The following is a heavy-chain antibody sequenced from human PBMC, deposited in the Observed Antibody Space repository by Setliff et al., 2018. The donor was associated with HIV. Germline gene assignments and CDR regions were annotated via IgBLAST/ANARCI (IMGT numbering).Heavy chain of an antibody. CDR2: IYYSGST. CDR3: ARGVGTLGSNYYGMDV. D-gene: IGHD3-16*01. CDR1: GGSISSYY. J-gene: IGHJ6*02. Sequence: SETLSLTCTVSGGSISSYYWNWIRQPPGKGLEWIGYIYYSGSTKYNPPLKSRVTISVDTSKNQFSLKLSSVTAADTAVYYCARGVGTLGSNYYGMDVWGQGTTVTVSS. V-gene: IGHV4-59*01.